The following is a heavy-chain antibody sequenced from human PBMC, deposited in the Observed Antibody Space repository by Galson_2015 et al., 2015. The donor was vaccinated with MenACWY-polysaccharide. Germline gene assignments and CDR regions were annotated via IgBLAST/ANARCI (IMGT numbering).Heavy chain of an antibody. Sequence: SVKVSCKASGYKFTSYDINWVRQATGQGLEWMGWMNPNSGNTGYAQKFQGRVTMTRDTSISTAYMQLRSLRYEDTAVYYCARVGRRKYRYSDYWGQGTLVSVSS. D-gene: IGHD5-18*01. CDR1: GYKFTSYD. J-gene: IGHJ4*02. CDR3: ARVGRRKYRYSDY. V-gene: IGHV1-8*01. CDR2: MNPNSGNT.